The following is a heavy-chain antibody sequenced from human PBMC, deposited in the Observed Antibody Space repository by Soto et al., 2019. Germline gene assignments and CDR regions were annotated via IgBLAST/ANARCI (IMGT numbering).Heavy chain of an antibody. Sequence: ASVKVSCKASGYTLTTYYMHWVRQAPGQGLEWMGMINPTGGSTSYAHKFQGRVTMTRDTSTSTVYMELSSLRSDDTAMYYCARNVNSGLDYWGQGTLVTVSS. CDR1: GYTLTTYY. CDR2: INPTGGST. CDR3: ARNVNSGLDY. J-gene: IGHJ4*02. V-gene: IGHV1-46*01. D-gene: IGHD1-26*01.